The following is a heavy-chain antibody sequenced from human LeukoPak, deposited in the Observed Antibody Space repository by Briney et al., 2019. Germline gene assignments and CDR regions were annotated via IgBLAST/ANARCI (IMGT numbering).Heavy chain of an antibody. CDR2: IKQDGSEK. CDR1: GFTFSSYW. J-gene: IGHJ2*01. Sequence: GESLRLSCAASGFTFSSYWMSWVRQAPGKGLEWVANIKQDGSEKYYVDSVKGRFTISRDNAKNSLYLQMNSLRAEDTAVYYCASLMVPGYFYWYFDLWGRGTLVTVSS. V-gene: IGHV3-7*01. CDR3: ASLMVPGYFYWYFDL. D-gene: IGHD3-9*01.